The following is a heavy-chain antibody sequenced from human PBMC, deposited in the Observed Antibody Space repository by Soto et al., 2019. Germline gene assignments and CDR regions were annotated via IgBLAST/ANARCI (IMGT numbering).Heavy chain of an antibody. D-gene: IGHD3-22*01. J-gene: IGHJ5*02. V-gene: IGHV1-18*01. CDR2: ISAYNGNT. CDR1: GYTFTSYG. Sequence: ASVKVSCKASGYTFTSYGISWVRQAPGQGREWMGWISAYNGNTNYAQKLQGRVTMTTDTSTSTAYMELRSLRSDDTAVYYCARGPYYYDSSGDPTAWGQGXLVTVSS. CDR3: ARGPYYYDSSGDPTA.